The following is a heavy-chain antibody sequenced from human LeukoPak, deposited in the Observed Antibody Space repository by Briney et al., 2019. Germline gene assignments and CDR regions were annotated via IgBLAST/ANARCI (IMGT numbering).Heavy chain of an antibody. CDR1: GYAFTGYY. Sequence: HWASVKVSCKASGYAFTGYYMHRVRQAPGQGLEWMGWINPNSGGTNYSQKFQGRVTMTRDTSISTAYMELSRLRTDDTAVYYCAREYCSSTSCYNWFDPWGQGTLVTVSS. V-gene: IGHV1-2*02. CDR3: AREYCSSTSCYNWFDP. D-gene: IGHD2-2*01. CDR2: INPNSGGT. J-gene: IGHJ5*02.